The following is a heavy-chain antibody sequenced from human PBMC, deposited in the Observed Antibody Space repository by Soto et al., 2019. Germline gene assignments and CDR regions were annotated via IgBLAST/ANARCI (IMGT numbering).Heavy chain of an antibody. J-gene: IGHJ4*02. D-gene: IGHD3-22*01. CDR1: GYSCADYW. CDR2: IDPSDSQT. V-gene: IGHV5-10-1*01. Sequence: GELLRIWCRGSGYSCADYWITWVSKKPGKGLEWMGRIDPSDSQTYYSPSFRGHVTISATKSITTVFLQWSSLRASDTAMYYCARQIYDSDTGPNFQYYFDSWGQGTPVTVSS. CDR3: ARQIYDSDTGPNFQYYFDS.